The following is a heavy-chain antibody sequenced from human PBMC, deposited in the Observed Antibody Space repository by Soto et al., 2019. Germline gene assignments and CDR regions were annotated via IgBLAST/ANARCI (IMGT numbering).Heavy chain of an antibody. Sequence: PGGSLRLSCAASGFTFSSYSMNWVRQAPGKGLEWVSYISSSSSTIYYADSVKGRFTISRDNAKNSLYLQMNSLRAEDTAVYYCSGIAVTMDYWGQGTLVTVSS. CDR1: GFTFSSYS. D-gene: IGHD4-17*01. CDR2: ISSSSSTI. J-gene: IGHJ4*02. CDR3: SGIAVTMDY. V-gene: IGHV3-48*01.